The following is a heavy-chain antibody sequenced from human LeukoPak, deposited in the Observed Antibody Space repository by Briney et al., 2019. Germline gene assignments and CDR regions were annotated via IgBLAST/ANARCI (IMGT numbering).Heavy chain of an antibody. V-gene: IGHV4-39*01. CDR3: ARHLIRPTVPRMGMFDP. CDR2: IYYSGAT. D-gene: IGHD4-17*01. Sequence: SSETLSLTCTVSGGSISSSSYYWGWIRQPPGKGLEWIGSIYYSGATYYNPSLKSRVTISVDTSKNQFSLKLSSVTAADTAVYYCARHLIRPTVPRMGMFDPWGQGTLVTVSS. CDR1: GGSISSSSYY. J-gene: IGHJ5*02.